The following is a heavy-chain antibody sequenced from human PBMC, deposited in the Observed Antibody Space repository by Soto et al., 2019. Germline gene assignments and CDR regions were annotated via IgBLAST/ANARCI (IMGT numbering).Heavy chain of an antibody. J-gene: IGHJ4*02. CDR3: ARLAVDGTSPFDY. V-gene: IGHV4-39*01. D-gene: IGHD6-19*01. CDR2: LYYSGST. CDR1: GGSISISSYY. Sequence: AETLSVTCTFSGGSISISSYYWGGIRQPPGKGLEWIGSLYYSGSTYYNPSLKSRVAISVDTSKNQFSLKLSSVTAADTAVYYCARLAVDGTSPFDYWGQGTMVTVSS.